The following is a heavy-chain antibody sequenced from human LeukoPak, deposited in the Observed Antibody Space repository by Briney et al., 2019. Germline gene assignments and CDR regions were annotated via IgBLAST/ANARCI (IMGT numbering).Heavy chain of an antibody. Sequence: GASVKVSCKASGGTFSSYAISWVRQAPGQGLEWTGGIIPIFGTANYAQKFQGRVTITADESTSTAYMELSSLRSEDTAVYYCARDLRVVSSGYFDLWGRGTLVTVSS. D-gene: IGHD5/OR15-5a*01. J-gene: IGHJ2*01. CDR3: ARDLRVVSSGYFDL. CDR2: IIPIFGTA. CDR1: GGTFSSYA. V-gene: IGHV1-69*13.